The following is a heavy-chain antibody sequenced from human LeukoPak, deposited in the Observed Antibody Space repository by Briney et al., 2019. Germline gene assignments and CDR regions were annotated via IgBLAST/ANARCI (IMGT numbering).Heavy chain of an antibody. D-gene: IGHD4-11*01. CDR1: GYSFPSYW. Sequence: GESLKISCKGSGYSFPSYWIGWVRQMPGKSLEWMGIIYPGDSDTRYSPSFEGQVTISVDKSISTAYLQWSSLKASDTAMYYCARETGGGDDYSNAFDYWGQGTLVTVSS. J-gene: IGHJ4*02. V-gene: IGHV5-51*01. CDR2: IYPGDSDT. CDR3: ARETGGGDDYSNAFDY.